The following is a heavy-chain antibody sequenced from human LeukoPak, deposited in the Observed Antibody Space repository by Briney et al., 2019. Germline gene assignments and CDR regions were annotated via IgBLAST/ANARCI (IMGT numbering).Heavy chain of an antibody. J-gene: IGHJ4*02. CDR1: GFTFSDYA. CDR2: LTSSGNT. V-gene: IGHV3-23*01. CDR3: AKDIAQGYTFGSIEQDY. Sequence: GGSLRLSCAASGFTFSDYAMSWVRQAPGKGLEWVSSLTSSGNTYYADSVRGRLTISRDNSKNTLYLQMNSLRAEDTAVYYCAKDIAQGYTFGSIEQDYWGQGTLVTVSS. D-gene: IGHD5-18*01.